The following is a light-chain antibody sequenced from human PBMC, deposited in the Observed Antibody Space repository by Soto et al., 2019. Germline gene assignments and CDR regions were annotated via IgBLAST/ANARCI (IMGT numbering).Light chain of an antibody. V-gene: IGKV1-9*01. J-gene: IGKJ4*01. CDR3: QQFNVYPLT. Sequence: DIQLTQSPSFLSASVGDRVTITCRASQGIMDFLAWYQQKPGKAPKLLIYAASTLQTGVPTRFSGIASGTEFTLIISKLQPADFATYYCQQFNVYPLTFGGGTKVEIK. CDR2: AAS. CDR1: QGIMDF.